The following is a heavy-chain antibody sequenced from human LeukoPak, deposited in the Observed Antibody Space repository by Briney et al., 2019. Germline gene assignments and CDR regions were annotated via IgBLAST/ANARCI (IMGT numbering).Heavy chain of an antibody. V-gene: IGHV3-48*03. CDR2: ISSSGSTI. Sequence: GGSLRLSCAASGFTFSSYEMNWVRQAPGKGLEWVSYISSSGSTIYYADSVKGRFTISRDNAKNSLYLQMNSLRAEDTAVYYCARVWVDTVATTHYYYYGMDVWGKGTTVTVSS. D-gene: IGHD5-12*01. CDR3: ARVWVDTVATTHYYYYGMDV. CDR1: GFTFSSYE. J-gene: IGHJ6*04.